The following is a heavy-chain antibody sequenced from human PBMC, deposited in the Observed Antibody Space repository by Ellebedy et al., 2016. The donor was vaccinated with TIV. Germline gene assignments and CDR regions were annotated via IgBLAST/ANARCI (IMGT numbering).Heavy chain of an antibody. CDR3: ARLGYSSSWSPDYYGMDV. Sequence: SQTLSLTCAISGDSVSSNSAAWNWIRQSPSRGLEWLGRTYYRSKWYNDYAVSVKSRITINPDTSKNQFSLQLNSVTPEDTAVYYCARLGYSSSWSPDYYGMDVWGQGTTVTVSS. J-gene: IGHJ6*02. CDR2: TYYRSKWYN. V-gene: IGHV6-1*01. D-gene: IGHD6-13*01. CDR1: GDSVSSNSAA.